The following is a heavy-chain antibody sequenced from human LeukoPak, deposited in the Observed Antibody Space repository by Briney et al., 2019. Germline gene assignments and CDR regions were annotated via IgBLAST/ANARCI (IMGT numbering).Heavy chain of an antibody. CDR2: IYYSGST. Sequence: SETLSLTCTVSGGSISSYYWSWIRQPPGKGLEWIGYIYYSGSTNYNPSLKSRVTISVDTSKNQFSLKLSSETAADTAVYYCARESAVAGKEGAHYYYGMDVWGKGTTVTVSS. J-gene: IGHJ6*04. CDR3: ARESAVAGKEGAHYYYGMDV. CDR1: GGSISSYY. V-gene: IGHV4-59*01. D-gene: IGHD6-19*01.